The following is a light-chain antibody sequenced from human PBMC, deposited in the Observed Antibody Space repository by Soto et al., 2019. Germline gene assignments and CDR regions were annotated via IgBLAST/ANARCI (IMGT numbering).Light chain of an antibody. CDR1: QSVSSY. CDR2: DAS. V-gene: IGKV3-11*01. CDR3: QQYNNWPLIT. J-gene: IGKJ5*01. Sequence: EIVLTQSPATLSLSPGERATLSCRASQSVSSYLAWYQQKPSQAPRLLIYDASNRATGIPARFSGSGSGTDFILTISSLEPEDFAVYYCQQYNNWPLITFGQGTRLEIK.